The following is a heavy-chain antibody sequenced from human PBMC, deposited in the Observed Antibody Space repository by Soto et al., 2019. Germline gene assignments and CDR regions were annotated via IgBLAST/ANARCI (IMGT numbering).Heavy chain of an antibody. J-gene: IGHJ5*02. Sequence: SETLSLTCTVSGGSISSGDSYWSWIRQPPGKGLEWIGYIYYSGSTYYNPSLKSRVTISVDTSKNQFSLKLSSVTAADTAVYYCAREFVSGHQFDPWGQGTLVTVSS. CDR2: IYYSGST. CDR1: GGSISSGDSY. CDR3: AREFVSGHQFDP. V-gene: IGHV4-30-4*01.